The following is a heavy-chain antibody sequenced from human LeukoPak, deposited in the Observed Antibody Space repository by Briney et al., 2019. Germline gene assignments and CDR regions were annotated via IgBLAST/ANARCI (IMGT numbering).Heavy chain of an antibody. V-gene: IGHV4-59*01. CDR3: ARENIVATNGMDV. CDR2: IYYSGST. Sequence: SETLSLTCTVAGGSISSYYWSWIRQRPGKGLEWVGYIYYSGSTNYNPSLKSRVTISVDTSKNQFSLKLSSVTAADTAVYYCARENIVATNGMDVWGKGTTVTVSS. D-gene: IGHD5-12*01. J-gene: IGHJ6*04. CDR1: GGSISSYY.